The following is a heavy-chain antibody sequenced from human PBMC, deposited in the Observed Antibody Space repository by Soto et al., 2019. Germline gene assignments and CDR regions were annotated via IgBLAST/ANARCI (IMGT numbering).Heavy chain of an antibody. V-gene: IGHV4-31*03. CDR1: VGSISSRGYY. CDR3: ARGVTVPTRRAFDI. Sequence: TSETLSLTCTVSVGSISSRGYYWSWIRQHPGKGLEWIGYIYYSGSTYYNPSLKSRVTISVDTSKNQFSLKLSSVTAADTAVYYCARGVTVPTRRAFDIWGQGTMV. J-gene: IGHJ3*02. D-gene: IGHD4-17*01. CDR2: IYYSGST.